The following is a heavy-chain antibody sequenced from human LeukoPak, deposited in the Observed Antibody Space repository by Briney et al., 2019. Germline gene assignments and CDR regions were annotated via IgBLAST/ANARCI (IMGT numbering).Heavy chain of an antibody. CDR1: GYTLTELS. Sequence: GASVKVSCKVSGYTLTELSMHWVRQAPGKGLEWMGGFDPEDGETIYAQKFQGRVTMTEDTSTDTAYMELSSLRSEDTAVYYCATNVLRISYDFWSGYSNWGQGTLVTVSS. D-gene: IGHD3-3*01. V-gene: IGHV1-24*01. CDR3: ATNVLRISYDFWSGYSN. CDR2: FDPEDGET. J-gene: IGHJ4*02.